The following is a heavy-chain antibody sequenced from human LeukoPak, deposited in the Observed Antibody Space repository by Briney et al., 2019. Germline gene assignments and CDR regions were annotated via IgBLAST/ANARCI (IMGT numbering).Heavy chain of an antibody. CDR1: GGSINSYY. J-gene: IGHJ4*02. V-gene: IGHV4-59*01. D-gene: IGHD3-22*01. CDR3: ARGQGGSGYYY. CDR2: IYYSGST. Sequence: SETLSLTCTISGGSINSYYWSWIRQPPGKGLEWIGYIYYSGSTNYNPSIKSRVTISVDTSKNQFSLRLTSVTAADTAIYYCARGQGGSGYYYWGQGTLVTVSS.